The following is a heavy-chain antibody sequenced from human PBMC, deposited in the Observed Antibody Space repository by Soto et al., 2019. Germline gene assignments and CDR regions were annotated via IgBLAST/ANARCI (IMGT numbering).Heavy chain of an antibody. J-gene: IGHJ5*02. CDR2: ISAYNGNT. CDR3: ARVAAVAGGMYLGGP. D-gene: IGHD6-19*01. V-gene: IGHV1-18*01. CDR1: GYTFTSYG. Sequence: ASVKVSCKASGYTFTSYGISWVRQAPGQGLEWMGWISAYNGNTNYAQKLQGRVTMTTDTSTSTAYMELRSLRSDDTAVYYCARVAAVAGGMYLGGPWGQGTLVTVSS.